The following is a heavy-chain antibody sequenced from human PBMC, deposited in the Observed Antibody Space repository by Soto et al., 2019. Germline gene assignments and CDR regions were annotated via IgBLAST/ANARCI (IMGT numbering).Heavy chain of an antibody. D-gene: IGHD3-16*02. CDR2: IYYSGST. Sequence: SETLSLTCTVSGGSISSSSYYWGWIRQPPGKGLEWIGSIYYSGSTYYNPSLKSRVTISVDTSKNQFSLKLSSVTAADTAVYYCARLMITFGGVIVIPGPFDYWGQGTLVTVS. CDR3: ARLMITFGGVIVIPGPFDY. V-gene: IGHV4-39*01. J-gene: IGHJ4*02. CDR1: GGSISSSSYY.